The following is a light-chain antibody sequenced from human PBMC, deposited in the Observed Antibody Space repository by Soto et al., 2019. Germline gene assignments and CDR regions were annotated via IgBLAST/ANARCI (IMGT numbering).Light chain of an antibody. CDR1: SSDVGNYKY. CDR3: FSYTSSGTYV. CDR2: EVS. J-gene: IGLJ1*01. V-gene: IGLV2-14*01. Sequence: QSALTQPASVSGSPGQSITIYCTGTSSDVGNYKYVSWYQQHPGKAPKLIIYEVSNRPSGVSNRFSGSKSGNTASLTISGLQAEDETDYYCFSYTSSGTYVFGTGTKLTVL.